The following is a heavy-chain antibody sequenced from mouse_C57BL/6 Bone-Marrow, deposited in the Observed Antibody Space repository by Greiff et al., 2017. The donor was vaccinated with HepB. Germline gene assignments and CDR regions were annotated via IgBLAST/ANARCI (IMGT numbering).Heavy chain of an antibody. CDR3: ASGGYPYYAMDY. D-gene: IGHD1-1*02. CDR2: IYPGSGST. Sequence: VQLQQPGAELVKPGASVKMSCKASGYTFTSYWITWVKQRPGQGLEWIGDIYPGSGSTNYNEKFKSKATLTVDTSSSTAYMQLSSLTSEDSAVYYCASGGYPYYAMDYWDQGTSVTVSS. V-gene: IGHV1-55*01. CDR1: GYTFTSYW. J-gene: IGHJ4*01.